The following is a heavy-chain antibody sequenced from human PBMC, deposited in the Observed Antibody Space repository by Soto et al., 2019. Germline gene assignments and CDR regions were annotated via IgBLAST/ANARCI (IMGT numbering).Heavy chain of an antibody. J-gene: IGHJ6*02. V-gene: IGHV4-31*03. D-gene: IGHD2-8*01. CDR2: IYYSGST. CDR3: ARHNGPLYLGYYYDMDV. CDR1: GASISSGGYY. Sequence: SETLSLTCTVSGASISSGGYYWGWIRQHPGKGLEWIGYIYYSGSTYYNPSLKSRVAISVDTSKNQFSLKLSSVTAADTAVYYCARHNGPLYLGYYYDMDVSGQATTVTVSS.